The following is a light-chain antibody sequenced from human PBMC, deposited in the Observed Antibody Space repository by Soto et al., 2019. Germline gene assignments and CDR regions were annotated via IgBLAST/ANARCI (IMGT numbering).Light chain of an antibody. CDR3: LSYDSSLGFV. CDR2: SNI. CDR1: SSNIGADYD. J-gene: IGLJ1*01. Sequence: QSVLTQPPSVSGAPGQRVTFSCIGSSSNIGADYDVHWYQQLPGTAPKLLIDSNINRSSRVPDRFSCSKSGASAFLAITGLKAEYEAHSCSLSYDSSLGFVCGTGTKLTVL. V-gene: IGLV1-40*01.